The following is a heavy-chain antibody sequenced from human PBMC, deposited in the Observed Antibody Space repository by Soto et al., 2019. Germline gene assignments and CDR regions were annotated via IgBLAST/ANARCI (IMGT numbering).Heavy chain of an antibody. V-gene: IGHV3-30*18. CDR1: GFTFSSYG. CDR3: AKEARIWSGYSNPFDY. CDR2: ISYDGSNK. Sequence: PGGSLRLSCAASGFTFSSYGMHWVRQAPGKGLEWVAVISYDGSNKYYADSVKGRFTISRDNSKNTLYLQMNSLRAEDTAVYYCAKEARIWSGYSNPFDYWGQGTLVTVSS. J-gene: IGHJ4*02. D-gene: IGHD3-3*01.